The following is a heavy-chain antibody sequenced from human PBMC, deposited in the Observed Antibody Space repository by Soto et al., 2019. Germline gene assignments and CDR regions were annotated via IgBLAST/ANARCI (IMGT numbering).Heavy chain of an antibody. Sequence: TLSLTCTVSGGSISSGDYYWSWIRQPPGKGLEWIGYIYYSGSTYYNPSLKTRVTISVDTSKNQFSLNLSSLTAADTPVYYCASERYYDSLTGYYPGLQHWGQGTLVTVSS. CDR1: GGSISSGDYY. V-gene: IGHV4-30-4*01. CDR2: IYYSGST. CDR3: ASERYYDSLTGYYPGLQH. J-gene: IGHJ1*01. D-gene: IGHD3-9*01.